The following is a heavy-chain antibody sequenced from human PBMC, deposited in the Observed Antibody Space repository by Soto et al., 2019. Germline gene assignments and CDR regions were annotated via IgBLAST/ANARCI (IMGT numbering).Heavy chain of an antibody. CDR3: ARGWGATPYYFDY. V-gene: IGHV4-59*01. CDR2: IYYSGST. CDR1: GGSISSYY. Sequence: SETLSLTCTVSGGSISSYYWSWIRQPPGKGLEWIGYIYYSGSTNYNPSLKSRVTISVDTSKNQFSLKLSSVTAADTAVYYCARGWGATPYYFDYWGQGTLVTVSS. J-gene: IGHJ4*02. D-gene: IGHD1-26*01.